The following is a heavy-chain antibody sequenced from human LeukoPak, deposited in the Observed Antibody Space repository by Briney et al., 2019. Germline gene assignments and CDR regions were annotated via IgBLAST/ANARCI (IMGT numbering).Heavy chain of an antibody. CDR3: ARGYYGSGSYLDYYYYMDV. D-gene: IGHD3-10*01. CDR1: GGTFSSYT. CDR2: IIPILGIA. V-gene: IGHV1-69*02. Sequence: SVKVSCKASGGTFSSYTISWVRQAPGQGLGWMGRIIPILGIANYAQKFQGRVTITADKSTSTAYMELSSLRSEDTAVYYCARGYYGSGSYLDYYYYMDVWGKGTTVTVSS. J-gene: IGHJ6*03.